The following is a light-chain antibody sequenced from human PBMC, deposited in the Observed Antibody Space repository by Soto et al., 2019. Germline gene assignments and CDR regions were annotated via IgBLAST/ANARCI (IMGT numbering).Light chain of an antibody. CDR2: GAS. Sequence: EIFVTQSPAILSVSPGESVTLSCVASQSLISNLAWYQQKLGQAPRLLIYGASTRASGIPARFSGSGSGTEFFLTISSLQSEDFAVYYCQYYNNWLGAFGGGTKVDI. V-gene: IGKV3-15*01. CDR1: QSLISN. CDR3: QYYNNWLGA. J-gene: IGKJ4*01.